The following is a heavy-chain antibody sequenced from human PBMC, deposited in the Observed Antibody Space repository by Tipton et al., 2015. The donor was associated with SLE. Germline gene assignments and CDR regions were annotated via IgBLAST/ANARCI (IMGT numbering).Heavy chain of an antibody. Sequence: TLSLTCTVSGDPISSHSWSWIRQPPGKGLEWIGCMYYSGSTNYNPSLKSRVTISVDTSKNQFSLKLSSVTAADTAVYYCARAGDSRDFDGFDIWGQGTMVTVSS. CDR2: MYYSGST. V-gene: IGHV4-59*11. CDR3: ARAGDSRDFDGFDI. J-gene: IGHJ3*02. CDR1: GDPISSHS. D-gene: IGHD6-13*01.